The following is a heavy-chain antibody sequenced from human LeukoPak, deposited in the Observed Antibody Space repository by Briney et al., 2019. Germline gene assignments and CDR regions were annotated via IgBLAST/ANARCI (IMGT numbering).Heavy chain of an antibody. CDR3: ARDFSAGYDRAKYDY. J-gene: IGHJ4*02. V-gene: IGHV1-69*13. D-gene: IGHD5-12*01. CDR1: GGTFSSSA. Sequence: PLASVKVSCKASGGTFSSSAISWVRQAPGLGLEWMGGIIPLFGTANYAQKFQGRVTITADESTNTAYMELRSLRSDDTAVYYCARDFSAGYDRAKYDYWGQGTLVTVSS. CDR2: IIPLFGTA.